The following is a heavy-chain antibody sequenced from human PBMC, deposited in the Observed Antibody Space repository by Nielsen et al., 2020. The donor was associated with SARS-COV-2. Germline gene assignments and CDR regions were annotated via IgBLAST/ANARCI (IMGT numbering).Heavy chain of an antibody. Sequence: GESLKISCAASGFTFSGYGMHWVRQAPGKGLEWVAVIWYDGSNKYHADSVKGRFTISRDNSKNTLFLQMNNLRAEDTAVYYCAKDGPRVNSGSYDYYYYMDVWGKGTTVTVSS. CDR1: GFTFSGYG. V-gene: IGHV3-33*06. CDR3: AKDGPRVNSGSYDYYYYMDV. J-gene: IGHJ6*03. D-gene: IGHD1-26*01. CDR2: IWYDGSNK.